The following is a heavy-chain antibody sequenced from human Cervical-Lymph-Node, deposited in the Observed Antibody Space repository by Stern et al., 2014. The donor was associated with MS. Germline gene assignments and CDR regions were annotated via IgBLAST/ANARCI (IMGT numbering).Heavy chain of an antibody. CDR2: ISYDGRNK. CDR3: AKAGGLDGYLAYYGMDV. CDR1: GFIFSSSD. D-gene: IGHD2-21*02. Sequence: DQLVESGGGVVQPGRSLRLSCAASGFIFSSSDMHWVRQAPGKGLEWVAVISYDGRNKYYADSVKGRFTISRDNSKNTLYLQMNSLRADDTAVYYCAKAGGLDGYLAYYGMDVWGQGTTVTVSS. V-gene: IGHV3-30*18. J-gene: IGHJ6*02.